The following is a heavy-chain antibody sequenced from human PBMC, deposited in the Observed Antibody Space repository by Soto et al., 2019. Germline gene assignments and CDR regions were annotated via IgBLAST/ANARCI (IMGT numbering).Heavy chain of an antibody. J-gene: IGHJ3*02. Sequence: GGSLRLSCAASEFTFSSYWMSWVRQAPGKGLEWVANIKQDGSEKYYVDSVKGRFTISRDNAKNSLYLQMNSLRAEDTAVYYCARTPIYCGGDCYSRPMDAFDIWGQGTMVTVSS. CDR2: IKQDGSEK. CDR3: ARTPIYCGGDCYSRPMDAFDI. CDR1: EFTFSSYW. D-gene: IGHD2-21*01. V-gene: IGHV3-7*01.